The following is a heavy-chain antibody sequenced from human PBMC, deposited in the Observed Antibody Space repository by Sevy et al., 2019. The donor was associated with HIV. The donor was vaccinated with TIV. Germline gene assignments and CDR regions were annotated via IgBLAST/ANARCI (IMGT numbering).Heavy chain of an antibody. D-gene: IGHD2-8*01. CDR1: GFTFSKYS. CDR3: AREGCTKPHDY. V-gene: IGHV3-23*01. Sequence: GGSLRLSCAASGFTFSKYSMSWVRQPPGKGLEWVSTLSFGCGEINYADSVKGRFTISRDNSKSSVYLQMNNLRPVDTDVYYCAREGCTKPHDYWGQGTLVTVSS. CDR2: LSFGCGEI. J-gene: IGHJ4*02.